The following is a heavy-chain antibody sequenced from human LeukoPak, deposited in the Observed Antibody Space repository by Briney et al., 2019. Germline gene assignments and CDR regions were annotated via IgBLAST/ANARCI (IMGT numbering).Heavy chain of an antibody. J-gene: IGHJ4*02. CDR3: ARLTDYSNYAFDY. CDR2: IYPGDSDT. D-gene: IGHD4-11*01. Sequence: GESLKISCKGSGYSFTNYWIGWVRQMPGKGLEWMGIIYPGDSDTRYRPPFQGQVTISADKSISTAYLQWSSLKASDTAMYYCARLTDYSNYAFDYWGQGTLVTVSS. V-gene: IGHV5-51*01. CDR1: GYSFTNYW.